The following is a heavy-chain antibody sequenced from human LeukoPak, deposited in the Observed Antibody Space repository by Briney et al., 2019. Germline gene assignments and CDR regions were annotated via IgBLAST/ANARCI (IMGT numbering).Heavy chain of an antibody. CDR1: RYTFSNYW. J-gene: IGHJ6*03. CDR3: ARGKAALMDV. D-gene: IGHD6-6*01. Sequence: GGSLRLSCEASRYTFSNYWMNWVRQAPGKGLEWVANIKEDGSEKYYVDSVRGRFTISRDNAKNSLYLQMNSLGGDDTALYYCARGKAALMDVWGKGTTVTVSS. CDR2: IKEDGSEK. V-gene: IGHV3-7*04.